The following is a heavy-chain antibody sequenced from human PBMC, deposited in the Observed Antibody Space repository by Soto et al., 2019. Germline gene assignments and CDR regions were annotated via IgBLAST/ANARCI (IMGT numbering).Heavy chain of an antibody. D-gene: IGHD3-3*01. CDR2: ISGDNGNT. J-gene: IGHJ6*02. CDR1: GYTFTKYG. V-gene: IGHV1-18*04. Sequence: ASVKVSCKASGYTFTKYGITWVRQAPGQGLEWLGWISGDNGNTNFAQRLKDRVTMTTDTSTTTAYMELRSLRRDDTAIYYCARVASLIPIFHGLDAWGQGTTVTVSS. CDR3: ARVASLIPIFHGLDA.